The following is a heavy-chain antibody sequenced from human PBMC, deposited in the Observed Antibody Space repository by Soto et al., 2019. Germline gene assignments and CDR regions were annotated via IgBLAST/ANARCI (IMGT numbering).Heavy chain of an antibody. CDR2: INSDGSST. V-gene: IGHV3-74*01. Sequence: GGSLRLSCAASGFTFSSYWMHWVRQAPGKGLVWVSRINSDGSSTSYADSVKGRFTISRDNAKNTLHLQMNSLRAEDTAVYYCARDYYYYGMDVWGQGTTVTVSS. CDR1: GFTFSSYW. CDR3: ARDYYYYGMDV. J-gene: IGHJ6*02.